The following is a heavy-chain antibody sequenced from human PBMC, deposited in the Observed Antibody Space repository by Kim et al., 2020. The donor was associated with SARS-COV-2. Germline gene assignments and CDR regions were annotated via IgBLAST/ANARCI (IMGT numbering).Heavy chain of an antibody. D-gene: IGHD3-10*01. CDR2: IYTSGST. Sequence: SETLSLTCTVSGGSISSGSYYWSWIRQPAGKGLEWIGRIYTSGSTNYNPSLKSRVTISVDTSKNQFSLKLSSVTAADTAVYYCARVPSYGSGSYYNPLGDWYFDLWGRGTLVTVSS. CDR3: ARVPSYGSGSYYNPLGDWYFDL. CDR1: GGSISSGSYY. V-gene: IGHV4-61*02. J-gene: IGHJ2*01.